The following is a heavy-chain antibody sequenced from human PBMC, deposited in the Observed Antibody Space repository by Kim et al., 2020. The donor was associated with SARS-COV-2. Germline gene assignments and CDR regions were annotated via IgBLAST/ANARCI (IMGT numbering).Heavy chain of an antibody. Sequence: GGSLRLSCAASGFTFSNYAMNWVRQAPGKGLEWVSAISGSGGSTYYADSVKGRFTISRDNSKNTLYLQMNSPRAEDTAVYYCARRADGAFDIWGQGTMVTVPS. J-gene: IGHJ3*02. CDR3: ARRADGAFDI. CDR1: GFTFSNYA. CDR2: ISGSGGST. V-gene: IGHV3-23*01.